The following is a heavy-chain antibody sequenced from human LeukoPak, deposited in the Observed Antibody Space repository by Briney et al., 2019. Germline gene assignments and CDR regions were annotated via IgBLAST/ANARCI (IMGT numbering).Heavy chain of an antibody. CDR3: ARDQYWNPDY. Sequence: PGRSLRLSCAASGFTFSSYGMHWVRQAPGKGLEWVAVIRYDGSNKYYADSVKGRFTISRDNSKNTLYLQMNSLRAEDTALYYCARDQYWNPDYWGQGTLVTVSS. CDR1: GFTFSSYG. D-gene: IGHD1-1*01. V-gene: IGHV3-33*01. J-gene: IGHJ4*02. CDR2: IRYDGSNK.